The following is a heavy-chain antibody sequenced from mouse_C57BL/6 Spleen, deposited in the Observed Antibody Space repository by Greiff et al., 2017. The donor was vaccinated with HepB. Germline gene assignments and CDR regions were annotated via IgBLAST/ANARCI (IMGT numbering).Heavy chain of an antibody. D-gene: IGHD2-4*01. V-gene: IGHV1-81*01. CDR2: IYPRSGNT. CDR1: GYTFTSYG. CDR3: ARSDYDVEYFDY. Sequence: VQLQESGAELARPGASVKLSCKASGYTFTSYGISWVKQRTGQGLEWIGEIYPRSGNTYYNEKFKGKATLTADKSSSTAYMELRSLTSEDSAVYFCARSDYDVEYFDYWGQGTTLTVSS. J-gene: IGHJ2*01.